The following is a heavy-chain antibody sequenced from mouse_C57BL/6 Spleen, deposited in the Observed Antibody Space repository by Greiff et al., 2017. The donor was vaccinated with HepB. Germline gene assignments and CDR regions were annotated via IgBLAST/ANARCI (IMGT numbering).Heavy chain of an antibody. Sequence: VQLQQPGAELVKPGASVKMSCKASGYTFTSYWITWVKQRPGQGLEWIGDIYPGSGSTNYNEKFKSKATLTVDTSSSTAYMQLSSLTSEDSAVYYCASLYYGSSYPYWYFDVWGTGTTVTVSS. D-gene: IGHD1-1*01. CDR2: IYPGSGST. CDR1: GYTFTSYW. CDR3: ASLYYGSSYPYWYFDV. V-gene: IGHV1-55*01. J-gene: IGHJ1*03.